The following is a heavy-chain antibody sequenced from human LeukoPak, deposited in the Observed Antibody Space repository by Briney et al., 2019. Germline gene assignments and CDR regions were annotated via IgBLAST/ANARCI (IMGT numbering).Heavy chain of an antibody. Sequence: GGSLRLSCAASGFTFSTYGMHWVRQAPGKGLEWVAFIRYDGNNKYYADSVKGRFTISRDNSKNTLYLQMNSLRAEDTAVYYCAKDVSGSYSNFDYWGQGTLVTVSS. D-gene: IGHD1-26*01. CDR2: IRYDGNNK. J-gene: IGHJ4*02. CDR3: AKDVSGSYSNFDY. CDR1: GFTFSTYG. V-gene: IGHV3-30*02.